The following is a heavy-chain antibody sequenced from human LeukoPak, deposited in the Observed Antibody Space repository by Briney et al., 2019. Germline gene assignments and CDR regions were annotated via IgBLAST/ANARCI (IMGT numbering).Heavy chain of an antibody. CDR1: GFTFSSYA. CDR2: ISGSGGST. J-gene: IGHJ3*02. V-gene: IGHV3-23*01. CDR3: ARDHVGAFDI. Sequence: GGSLRLSCAASGFTFSSYAMSWVRLAPGKGLEWVSAISGSGGSTYYADSVKGRFTISRDNSKNTLYLQMNSLRAEDTAVYYCARDHVGAFDIWGQGTMVTVSS.